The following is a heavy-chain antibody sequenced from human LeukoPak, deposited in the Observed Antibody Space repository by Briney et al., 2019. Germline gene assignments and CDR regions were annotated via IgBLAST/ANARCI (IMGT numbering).Heavy chain of an antibody. D-gene: IGHD5-12*01. CDR3: ARDSFYTGYDRGFGY. CDR1: GFTLSNFA. Sequence: PGGSLRLSCTASGFTLSNFAMHWVRQSPDKGLQDVSVISTNGSRTFYADSVKGRFIISRDNSKNTLYLQMGSLRGEDTAVYYCARDSFYTGYDRGFGYWGQGTLVTVSS. CDR2: ISTNGSRT. V-gene: IGHV3-64*02. J-gene: IGHJ4*02.